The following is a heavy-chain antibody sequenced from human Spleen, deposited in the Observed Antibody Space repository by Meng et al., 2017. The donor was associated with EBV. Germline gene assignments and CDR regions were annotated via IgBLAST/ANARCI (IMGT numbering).Heavy chain of an antibody. Sequence: RGWGPSIVTPADPPSLTCTFSGGSMSSDNSHWGWIRQPPGKGLEWIGSIYFSGSTYYSPSLKSRVTVSVDTSKNQFSLRLTSVTAADTAVYYCARPFPSWQSPRLDPFGAWGQGTLVTVSS. V-gene: IGHV4-39*01. J-gene: IGHJ5*02. CDR3: ARPFPSWQSPRLDPFGA. D-gene: IGHD6-19*01. CDR1: GGSMSSDNSH. CDR2: IYFSGST.